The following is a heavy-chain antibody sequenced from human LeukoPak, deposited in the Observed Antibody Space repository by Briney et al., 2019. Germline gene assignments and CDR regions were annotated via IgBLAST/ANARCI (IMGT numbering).Heavy chain of an antibody. CDR2: TWYDGSNK. CDR1: GFTFSSYG. V-gene: IGHV3-33*01. J-gene: IGHJ6*02. CDR3: AVLWGYQLWGTTSMDV. Sequence: GGSLRLSCAASGFTFSSYGMHWVRQAPGKGLEWVAVTWYDGSNKYYADSVKGRFTISRDNSKNTLYLQMNSLRAEDTAVYYCAVLWGYQLWGTTSMDVWGQGTTVTVSS. D-gene: IGHD2-2*01.